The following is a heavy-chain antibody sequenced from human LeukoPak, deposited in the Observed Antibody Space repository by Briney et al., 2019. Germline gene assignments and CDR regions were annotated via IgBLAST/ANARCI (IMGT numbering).Heavy chain of an antibody. Sequence: GSLRLSCAASGFTFSNAWMSWIRQPPGKGLEWIGEINHSGSTNYNPSLKSRVTISVDTSKNQFSLKLSSVTAADTAVYYCAEVGYPGLFDYWGQGTLVTVSS. CDR2: INHSGST. J-gene: IGHJ4*02. CDR1: GFTFSNAW. D-gene: IGHD5-12*01. CDR3: AEVGYPGLFDY. V-gene: IGHV4-34*08.